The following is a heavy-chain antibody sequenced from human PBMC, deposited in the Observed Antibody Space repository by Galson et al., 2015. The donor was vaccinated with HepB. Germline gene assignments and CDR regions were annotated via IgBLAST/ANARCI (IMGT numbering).Heavy chain of an antibody. CDR3: AKVAILGATPYYFDY. D-gene: IGHD3-16*01. J-gene: IGHJ4*02. Sequence: SLRLSCAASGFTFTRYTMGWVRQAPGKGLKWVSSLSVNGDISYYEDSVKGRFTISRDNSKKMVYLQMNGLRAEDTAVYYCAKVAILGATPYYFDYLGQGTLVTVSS. CDR2: LSVNGDIS. V-gene: IGHV3-23*01. CDR1: GFTFTRYT.